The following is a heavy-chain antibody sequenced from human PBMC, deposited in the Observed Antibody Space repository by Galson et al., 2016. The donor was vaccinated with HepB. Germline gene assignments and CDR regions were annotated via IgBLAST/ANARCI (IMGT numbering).Heavy chain of an antibody. CDR2: ISGSGGTP. D-gene: IGHD6-19*01. CDR3: VKVFDYLNGWIDQ. V-gene: IGHV3-23*01. Sequence: SLRLSCAAFGFMYRNYAMSWVRQAPGKGLEWVSVISGSGGTPFYADSVKGRFSISRDNSQNTLDRQMNSLRAEDTAIYYCVKVFDYLNGWIDQWGQGILVTVSS. CDR1: GFMYRNYA. J-gene: IGHJ4*02.